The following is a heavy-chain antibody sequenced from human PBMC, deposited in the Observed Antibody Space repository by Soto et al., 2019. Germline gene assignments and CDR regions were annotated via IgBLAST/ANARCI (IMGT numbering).Heavy chain of an antibody. D-gene: IGHD5-12*01. CDR2: IYYSGST. CDR3: ARRAVKGFAATMGHYYGMDV. Sequence: SETLSLTCTVSGGSISSGGYYWSWIRQHPGKGLEWIGYIYYSGSTYYNPSLKSRVTISVDTSKNQFSLKLSSVTAADTAVYYCARRAVKGFAATMGHYYGMDVWGQGTTVTVSS. V-gene: IGHV4-31*03. CDR1: GGSISSGGYY. J-gene: IGHJ6*02.